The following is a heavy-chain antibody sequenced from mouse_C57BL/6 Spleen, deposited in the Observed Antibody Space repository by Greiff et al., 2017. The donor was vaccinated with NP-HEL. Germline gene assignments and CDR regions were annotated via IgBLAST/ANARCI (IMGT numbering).Heavy chain of an antibody. D-gene: IGHD4-1*01. J-gene: IGHJ2*01. Sequence: QVQLQQPGAELVKPGASVKLSCKASGYTFTSYWMQWVKQRPGQGLEWIGEIDPSDSYTNYNQKFKGKATLTVDTSSSTAYMQLSSLTSEDSAVYYSARSWDRNFDYWGQGTTLTVSS. CDR1: GYTFTSYW. CDR2: IDPSDSYT. CDR3: ARSWDRNFDY. V-gene: IGHV1-50*01.